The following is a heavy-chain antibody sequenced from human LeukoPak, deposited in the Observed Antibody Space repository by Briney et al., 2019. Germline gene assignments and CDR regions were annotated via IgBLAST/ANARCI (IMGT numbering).Heavy chain of an antibody. V-gene: IGHV3-74*01. CDR3: ARAPSEIGGYYPEYFRH. CDR2: IKSDGST. CDR1: GFTFSSYW. D-gene: IGHD3-22*01. Sequence: GGSLRLSCAASGFTFSSYWMHWVRQAPGKGLVWVSRIKSDGSTRYADSVKGRFTISRDNAKNTVSLQMNSLRAEDTGVYYCARAPSEIGGYYPEYFRHWGQGALVTVSP. J-gene: IGHJ1*01.